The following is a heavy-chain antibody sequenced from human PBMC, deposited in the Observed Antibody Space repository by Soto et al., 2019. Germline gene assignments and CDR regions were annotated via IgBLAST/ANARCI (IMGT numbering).Heavy chain of an antibody. V-gene: IGHV3-33*01. CDR1: GFNFNNYG. J-gene: IGHJ6*02. CDR3: ARRQISPPTRGAASARGGMDV. D-gene: IGHD6-13*01. CDR2: IWNDGNGY. Sequence: PGGSLRLSCAASGFNFNNYGMHWVRQAPGKGLEWVAVIWNDGNGYYYANSVKGRFTISRDNSKNTLYLKMSSLRAEDTAVYYCARRQISPPTRGAASARGGMDVWGQGTTVPVSS.